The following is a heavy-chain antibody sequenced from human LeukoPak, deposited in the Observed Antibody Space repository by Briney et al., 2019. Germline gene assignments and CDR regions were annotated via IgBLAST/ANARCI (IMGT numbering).Heavy chain of an antibody. Sequence: GGSLRLSCAASGFTFSSYAMSWVRQAPGKGLEWVSAISGSGGSTYYADSVKGRFTISRDNSKNTLYLQMNSLRAEDTAVYYCANDLGYSYGSFGSFDYWGQGTLVTVSS. V-gene: IGHV3-23*01. CDR2: ISGSGGST. J-gene: IGHJ4*02. D-gene: IGHD5-18*01. CDR1: GFTFSSYA. CDR3: ANDLGYSYGSFGSFDY.